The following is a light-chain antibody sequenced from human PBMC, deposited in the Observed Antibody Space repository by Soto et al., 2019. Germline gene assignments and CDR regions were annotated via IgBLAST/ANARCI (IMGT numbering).Light chain of an antibody. CDR3: CSYAGSSVLV. CDR2: AVN. J-gene: IGLJ3*02. Sequence: QSALTQPASVSGSPGQSITISCTGTSSDVGSYDLVSWYQQLPGRAPKLIIYAVNERPSGISNRFSGSKSGNPASLTISGLQVEDEADYYCCSYAGSSVLVFGGGTQLTVL. V-gene: IGLV2-23*02. CDR1: SSDVGSYDL.